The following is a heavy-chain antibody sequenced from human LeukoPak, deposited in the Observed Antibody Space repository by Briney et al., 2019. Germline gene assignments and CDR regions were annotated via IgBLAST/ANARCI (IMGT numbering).Heavy chain of an antibody. CDR3: AREHGIAAAGTSTDY. CDR1: GFTFSTYS. D-gene: IGHD6-13*01. Sequence: GGTLRLSCAASGFTFSTYSMNWVRQAPGKGLEWVSDIDSGSNNIHYADSVKGRFTISRDDAKNSLYLQMDSLRAEDTAVYYCAREHGIAAAGTSTDYWGQGTLVTVSS. J-gene: IGHJ4*02. CDR2: IDSGSNNI. V-gene: IGHV3-48*01.